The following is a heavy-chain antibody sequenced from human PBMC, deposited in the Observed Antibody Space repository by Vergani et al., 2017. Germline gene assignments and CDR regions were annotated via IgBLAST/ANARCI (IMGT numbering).Heavy chain of an antibody. J-gene: IGHJ6*02. D-gene: IGHD3-3*01. V-gene: IGHV5-51*03. CDR2: IYPGDSDT. CDR3: ARDGGYYDFWSGSYYGMDV. Sequence: EVQLVQSGAEVKTPGESLKISCKGSGYSFTSYWIGWVRQMPGKGLEWMGIIYPGDSDTRYSPSFQGQVTISADKSISTAYLQWSSLKASDTAMYYCARDGGYYDFWSGSYYGMDVWGQGTTVTVSS. CDR1: GYSFTSYW.